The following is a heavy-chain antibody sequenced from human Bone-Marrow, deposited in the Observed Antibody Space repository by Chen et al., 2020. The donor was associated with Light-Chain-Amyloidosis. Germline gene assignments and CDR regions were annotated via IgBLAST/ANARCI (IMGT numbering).Heavy chain of an antibody. CDR2: ISWNGGRT. Sequence: EVQMVESGGGVARPGGSGRLSCAASGLTFDNFGMNWVRQGPGKGLEWVSGISWNGGRTGYSESVKGRFTISRDNAKNSLYLQMNSLRPEDTAFYYCVRAAEGGTYLEGIDHWGQGTLVTVSP. D-gene: IGHD1-26*01. V-gene: IGHV3-20*04. CDR3: VRAAEGGTYLEGIDH. CDR1: GLTFDNFG. J-gene: IGHJ4*02.